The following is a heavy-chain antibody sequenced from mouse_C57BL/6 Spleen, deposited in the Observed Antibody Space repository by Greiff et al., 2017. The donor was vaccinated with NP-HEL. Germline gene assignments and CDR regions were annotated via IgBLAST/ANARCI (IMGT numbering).Heavy chain of an antibody. CDR2: IYPGDGDT. V-gene: IGHV1-82*01. CDR3: ARGNYYGSSIYYYAMDY. D-gene: IGHD1-1*01. CDR1: GYAFSSSW. Sequence: VHLVESGPELVKPGASVKISCKASGYAFSSSWMNWVKQRPGKGLEWIGRIYPGDGDTNYNGKFKGKATLTADKSSSTAYMQLSSLTSEDSAVYFCARGNYYGSSIYYYAMDYWGQGTSVTVSS. J-gene: IGHJ4*01.